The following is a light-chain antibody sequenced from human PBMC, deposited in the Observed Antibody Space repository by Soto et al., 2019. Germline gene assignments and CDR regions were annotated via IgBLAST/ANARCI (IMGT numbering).Light chain of an antibody. CDR2: DDD. CDR1: NIWSKS. V-gene: IGLV3-21*02. Sequence: YELTQPPSVSVAPGQTASFTCGGHNIWSKSVHWYQQKPGQAPILVIYDDDDRPSGIPGRFSGSNSGSAATLTISRVEAGDEADYYCQVWDSDTDHVVFGGGTKLTVL. CDR3: QVWDSDTDHVV. J-gene: IGLJ2*01.